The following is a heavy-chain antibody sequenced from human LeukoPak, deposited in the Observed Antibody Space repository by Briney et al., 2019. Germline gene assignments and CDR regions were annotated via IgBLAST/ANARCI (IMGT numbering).Heavy chain of an antibody. CDR2: MNAYNGNT. J-gene: IGHJ4*02. D-gene: IGHD6-19*01. V-gene: IGHV1-18*01. CDR1: GYTFTSYG. CDR3: ARGVPISGWYENDIFDY. Sequence: ASVKVSCKASGYTFTSYGISWVRQAPGQGLEWMGWMNAYNGNTNYAQKLQGRVTMTTDTSTSTAYMELRSLRSDDTAVYYCARGVPISGWYENDIFDYWGQGTLVTVSS.